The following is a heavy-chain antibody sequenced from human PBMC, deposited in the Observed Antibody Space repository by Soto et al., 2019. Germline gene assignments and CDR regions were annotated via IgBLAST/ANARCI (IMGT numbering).Heavy chain of an antibody. CDR2: IIPIFGTA. J-gene: IGHJ6*02. V-gene: IGHV1-69*13. Sequence: ASVKVSCKASGGTFSSYAISWVRQAPGQGLEWMGGIIPIFGTANYAQKFQGRVTITADESTSTAYMELSSLRSEDTAVYYCARGYWGWSGYYAYYYGMDVWGQGTTVTVSS. CDR1: GGTFSSYA. D-gene: IGHD3-3*01. CDR3: ARGYWGWSGYYAYYYGMDV.